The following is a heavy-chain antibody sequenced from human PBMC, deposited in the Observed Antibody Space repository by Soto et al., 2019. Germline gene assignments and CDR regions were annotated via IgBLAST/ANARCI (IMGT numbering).Heavy chain of an antibody. V-gene: IGHV1-8*01. CDR2: MDPKSGNT. Sequence: QVQLVQSGAEVKKPGASVKVSCKASGYTFTNYDINWVRQAPGQGLEWMGWMDPKSGNTDYAQKFQGRDTITRNTSISTAYLEVSSLSSEDTAVYFCARGRGLRDYWGQGTLVNVSS. CDR3: ARGRGLRDY. CDR1: GYTFTNYD. J-gene: IGHJ4*02.